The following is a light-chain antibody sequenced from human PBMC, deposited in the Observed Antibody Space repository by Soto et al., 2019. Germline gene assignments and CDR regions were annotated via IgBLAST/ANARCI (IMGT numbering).Light chain of an antibody. CDR2: SNN. CDR3: AAWDDSLNGWV. Sequence: QSVLTQPPSASGTPGQRVTISCSGSSSNIGSNTVNWYQQLPGTAPKLLIYSNNQRPSGVPERFSCSKSGTSASLAISGLQSEDEADYYCAAWDDSLNGWVFGGGTKLTVL. V-gene: IGLV1-44*01. J-gene: IGLJ3*02. CDR1: SSNIGSNT.